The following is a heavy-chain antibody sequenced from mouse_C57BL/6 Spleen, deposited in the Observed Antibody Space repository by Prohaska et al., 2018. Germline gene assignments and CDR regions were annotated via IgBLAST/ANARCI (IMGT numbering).Heavy chain of an antibody. V-gene: IGHV4-1*01. D-gene: IGHD4-1*01. CDR3: ASPNWDWYFDV. CDR1: GIDFSRYW. Sequence: EVKLLKSGGGLVQPGGSLKLTGADSGIDFSRYWMSWVRRAPGKGLEWIGEINTDSSTINYAPSLKDKFIISRDNAKNTLYLQMSKVRSEDTALYYCASPNWDWYFDVWGTGTTVTVSS. J-gene: IGHJ1*03. CDR2: INTDSSTI.